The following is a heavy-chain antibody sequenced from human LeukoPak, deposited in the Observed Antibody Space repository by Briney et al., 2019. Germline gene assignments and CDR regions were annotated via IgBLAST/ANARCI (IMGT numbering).Heavy chain of an antibody. V-gene: IGHV4-59*12. CDR2: IYYSGST. Sequence: SETLSLTCTVSGGSISGYYWSWIRQPPGKGLEWIGHIYYSGSTNYNPSLKSRVTISVDTSRNQFSLTLSSVTAADTAVYYCAREEGAPISAANVWGLGTVVTVSS. CDR3: AREEGAPISAANV. CDR1: GGSISGYY. J-gene: IGHJ3*01. D-gene: IGHD6-13*01.